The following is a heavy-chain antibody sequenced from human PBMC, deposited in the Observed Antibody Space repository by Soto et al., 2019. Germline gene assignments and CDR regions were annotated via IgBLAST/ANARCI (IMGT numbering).Heavy chain of an antibody. J-gene: IGHJ6*02. Sequence: GGSLRLSCAASGFTFSSYGMHWVRQAPGKGLEWVAVIWYDGSNKYYADSVKGRFTISRDNSKNTLYLQMNSLRAEDTAVYYCARDSRGSGSYYNAYYYYGMDVWGQGTTVTVSS. CDR1: GFTFSSYG. CDR3: ARDSRGSGSYYNAYYYYGMDV. V-gene: IGHV3-33*01. D-gene: IGHD3-10*01. CDR2: IWYDGSNK.